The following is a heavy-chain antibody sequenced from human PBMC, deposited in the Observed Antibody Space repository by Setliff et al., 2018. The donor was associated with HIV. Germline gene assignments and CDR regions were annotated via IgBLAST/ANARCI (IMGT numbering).Heavy chain of an antibody. J-gene: IGHJ6*03. D-gene: IGHD1-26*01. CDR1: DASISSSSHH. CDR2: IYYTGST. Sequence: KTSETLSLTCTVSDASISSSSHHWAWIRQPPGKGLEYIGNIYYTGSTHHNPSLESRVATSVDTSKNQFSLKLSSVTAADTAVYYCARIVRWELVATSTFFYYYMDVWGKGTTVTVSS. V-gene: IGHV4-39*01. CDR3: ARIVRWELVATSTFFYYYMDV.